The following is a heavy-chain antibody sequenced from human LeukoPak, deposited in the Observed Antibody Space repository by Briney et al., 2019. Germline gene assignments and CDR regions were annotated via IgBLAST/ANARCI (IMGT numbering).Heavy chain of an antibody. D-gene: IGHD5-18*01. CDR3: AQGRLGYSYGAFDH. CDR1: GFTFSNYA. J-gene: IGHJ4*02. Sequence: GGSLRLSCAASGFTFSNYAMSWVRQAPGKGLEWVSVISGSGGSTNFADPVKGRFTSSRDNSKNTLYLQMHSLRVEDTAVYYCAQGRLGYSYGAFDHWGQGTLVTVSS. V-gene: IGHV3-23*01. CDR2: ISGSGGST.